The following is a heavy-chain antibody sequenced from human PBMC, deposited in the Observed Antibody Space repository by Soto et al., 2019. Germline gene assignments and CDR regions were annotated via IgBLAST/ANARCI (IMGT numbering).Heavy chain of an antibody. CDR3: TREVPGAYNYFDP. CDR2: IFQTGST. V-gene: IGHV4-4*02. CDR1: NGSVSSGNW. D-gene: IGHD3-10*01. J-gene: IGHJ5*02. Sequence: QVQLQESGPGLVKPSGTLSLTCAVSNGSVSSGNWWSWVRQTPGKGLEWIGEIFQTGSTKYNPSLKSRVTMSVDKSKNQFSLKVTSVTAADTAVYFCTREVPGAYNYFDPWGQGTRVTVSS.